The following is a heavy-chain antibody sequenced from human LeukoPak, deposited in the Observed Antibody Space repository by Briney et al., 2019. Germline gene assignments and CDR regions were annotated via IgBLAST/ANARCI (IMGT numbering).Heavy chain of an antibody. CDR3: ARLLGGDYDADC. V-gene: IGHV1-2*06. Sequence: ASVTVSCTASGYTFTGYYMHWVRQAPGQGLEWMGRINPNSGGTNYAQKFQGRVTMTRDTSISTAYMELSRLRSDDTAVYYCARLLGGDYDADCWGQGTLVTVSS. CDR1: GYTFTGYY. J-gene: IGHJ4*02. CDR2: INPNSGGT. D-gene: IGHD4-17*01.